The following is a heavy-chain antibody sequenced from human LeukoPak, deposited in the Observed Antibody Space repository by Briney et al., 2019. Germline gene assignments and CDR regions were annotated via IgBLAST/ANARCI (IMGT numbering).Heavy chain of an antibody. CDR2: IRYDGSNQ. V-gene: IGHV3-30*02. J-gene: IGHJ4*02. D-gene: IGHD2-2*01. CDR3: GKECSSTTCYP. Sequence: GGSLRLSCSASGFTFSSYAMNWVRQAPGKGLEWVAFIRYDGSNQYYADSVKGRFTISRDNTKNTLHLQMNSLRAEDTAIYYCGKECSSTTCYPWGQGTQVTVSS. CDR1: GFTFSSYA.